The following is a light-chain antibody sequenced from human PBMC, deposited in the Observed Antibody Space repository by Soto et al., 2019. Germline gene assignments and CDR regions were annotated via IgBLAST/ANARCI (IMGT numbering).Light chain of an antibody. Sequence: QSVLTQPASVSGSPGQSITISCTGTSSDVGGYNYVSWYQQHPGKAPKLMIYDVTHRPSGVSYRFSGSKSGNTASLTISGLQAEDGADYYCSSYSTSSTLVVFGGGTKLSVL. V-gene: IGLV2-14*01. CDR1: SSDVGGYNY. CDR3: SSYSTSSTLVV. CDR2: DVT. J-gene: IGLJ2*01.